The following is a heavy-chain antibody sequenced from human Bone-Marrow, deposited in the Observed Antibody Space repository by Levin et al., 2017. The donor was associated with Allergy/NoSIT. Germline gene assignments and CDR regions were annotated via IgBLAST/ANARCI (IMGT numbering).Heavy chain of an antibody. CDR3: AKSPYFDSSSYYYEGAFDI. V-gene: IGHV3-30*18. D-gene: IGHD3-22*01. Sequence: TGGSLRLSCAGSGITFSRYGMHWVRQAPGKGLEWVAVMSSDGIKTYYADSVKGRFTISRDKSNNTLYLQLSSLRAEDTAVYYCAKSPYFDSSSYYYEGAFDIWGRGTMVTVSS. CDR1: GITFSRYG. CDR2: MSSDGIKT. J-gene: IGHJ3*02.